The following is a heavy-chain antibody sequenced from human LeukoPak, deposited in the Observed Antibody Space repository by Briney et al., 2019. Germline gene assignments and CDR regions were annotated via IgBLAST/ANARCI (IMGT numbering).Heavy chain of an antibody. CDR3: ARGYGDHGY. D-gene: IGHD4-17*01. V-gene: IGHV1-69*05. CDR1: GGTFSSYA. J-gene: IGHJ4*02. Sequence: GASVKVSCKASGGTFSSYAISWVRQAPGQGLEWMGGIIPIFGTANYAQKFQGRVTMTTDTSTSTAYMELRSLRSDDTAMYYCARGYGDHGYWGQGTLVTVSS. CDR2: IIPIFGTA.